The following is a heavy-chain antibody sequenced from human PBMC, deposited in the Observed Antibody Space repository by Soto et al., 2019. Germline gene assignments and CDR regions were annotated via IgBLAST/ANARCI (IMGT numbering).Heavy chain of an antibody. Sequence: GESLTISCQCSGYRCTGSLIVLVRPLPGKGLAWMGTIYPRDSDTRYNPSFQGQVAISVDTSISTTYLQLSGLQASDSAIYYCARHRTVWIELSGYYNMDGWGQGNTVTVS. J-gene: IGHJ6*02. CDR2: IYPRDSDT. CDR3: ARHRTVWIELSGYYNMDG. D-gene: IGHD3-16*01. CDR1: GYRCTGSL. V-gene: IGHV5-51*01.